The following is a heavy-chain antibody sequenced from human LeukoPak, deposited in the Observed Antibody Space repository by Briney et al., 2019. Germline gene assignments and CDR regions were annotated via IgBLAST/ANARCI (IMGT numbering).Heavy chain of an antibody. CDR3: ARGGRGIVVVPAAMVLFDY. Sequence: SGTLSLTCTVSGGSISSYYWSWIRQPPGRGLEWIGYIYYSGSTNYNPSLKSRVTISVDTSKNQFSLKLSSVTAADTAVYYCARGGRGIVVVPAAMVLFDYWGQGTLVTVSS. CDR1: GGSISSYY. J-gene: IGHJ4*02. V-gene: IGHV4-59*01. D-gene: IGHD2-2*01. CDR2: IYYSGST.